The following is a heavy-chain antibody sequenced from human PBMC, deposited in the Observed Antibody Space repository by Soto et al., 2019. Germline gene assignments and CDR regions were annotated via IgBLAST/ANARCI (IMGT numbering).Heavy chain of an antibody. J-gene: IGHJ4*02. CDR3: AKDHLGGAMAVPFFDS. V-gene: IGHV3-9*01. CDR1: GFNFNDYA. CDR2: ITWNSGDT. D-gene: IGHD5-18*01. Sequence: EVQLVESGGGLVRPGSSLRLSCAASGFNFNDYAMHWVRQAPGKGLEWVSGITWNSGDTGYADSVKGRFTVSRDNAKKSVYLENNNPRPEEPALYYWAKDHLGGAMAVPFFDSRGQGALVTVSS.